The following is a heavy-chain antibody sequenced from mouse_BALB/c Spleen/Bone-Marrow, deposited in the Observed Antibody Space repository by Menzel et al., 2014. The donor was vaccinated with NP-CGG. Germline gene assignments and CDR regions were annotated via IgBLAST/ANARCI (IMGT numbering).Heavy chain of an antibody. V-gene: IGHV2-9*02. CDR2: IWAGGST. Sequence: VKLVESGPGLVAPSQSLSITCTVTGFSLTSYGVHWVRRPPGKGLEWLGVIWAGGSTNYNSALMSRLSISKDNSKSHVFLKMNSLQTDDTAMYYCARALDSSGYGFAYWGQGTLVTVSA. J-gene: IGHJ3*01. D-gene: IGHD3-2*01. CDR3: ARALDSSGYGFAY. CDR1: GFSLTSYG.